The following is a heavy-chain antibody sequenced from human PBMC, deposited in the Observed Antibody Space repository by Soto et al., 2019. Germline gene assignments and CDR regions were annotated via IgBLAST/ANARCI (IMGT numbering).Heavy chain of an antibody. CDR2: ISYDGSNK. CDR1: GFTFSSYA. D-gene: IGHD2-2*01. Sequence: QVQLVESGGGVVQPGRSLILYCAASGFTFSSYAMHWVRQAPGKGLEWVAVISYDGSNKYYADSVKGRFTISRDNSKNTLYLQTNSLRAEDTAVYYCARDGGVPAAPDYYYYGMDVWGQGTTVTVSS. CDR3: ARDGGVPAAPDYYYYGMDV. V-gene: IGHV3-30-3*01. J-gene: IGHJ6*02.